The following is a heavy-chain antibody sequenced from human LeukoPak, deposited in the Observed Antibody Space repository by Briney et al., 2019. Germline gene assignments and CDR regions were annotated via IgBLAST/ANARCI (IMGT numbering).Heavy chain of an antibody. CDR2: INHSGST. CDR1: GGSFSGYY. Sequence: NPSETLSLTCAVYGGSFSGYYWSWIRQPPGKGLEWIGEINHSGSTNYNPSLKSRVTISVDTSTNQFSLKLSSVTAADTAVYYCARDPQFVAARFNWFDPWGQGTLVTVSS. V-gene: IGHV4-34*01. D-gene: IGHD5-18*01. J-gene: IGHJ5*02. CDR3: ARDPQFVAARFNWFDP.